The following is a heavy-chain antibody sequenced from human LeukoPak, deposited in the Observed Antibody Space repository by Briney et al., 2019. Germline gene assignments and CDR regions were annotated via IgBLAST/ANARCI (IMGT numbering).Heavy chain of an antibody. D-gene: IGHD3-9*01. V-gene: IGHV1-69*04. CDR1: GGTFSSYG. Sequence: GASVKVSCKASGGTFSSYGISWVRQAPGQGLEWMGRIIPILGTANYAQKFQGRVTITADKSTSTAYMELSSLRSEDTAVYYCARDRRWMGYDILTGYSPPQFAYGMDVWGQGTMVTVSS. J-gene: IGHJ6*02. CDR3: ARDRRWMGYDILTGYSPPQFAYGMDV. CDR2: IIPILGTA.